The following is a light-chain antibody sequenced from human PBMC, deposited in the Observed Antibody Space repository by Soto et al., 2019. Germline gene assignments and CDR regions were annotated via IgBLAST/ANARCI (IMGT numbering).Light chain of an antibody. CDR1: QSVNSR. CDR2: DAS. J-gene: IGKJ2*01. Sequence: EIVMTQSPATLSVSPGERVTLFCRASQSVNSRLAWYQQKPAQAPRLLIYDASTRATGIPARFSGSGSGTEFTFTISSLQSEDFAVYYCQQYKNWPPEYTFGQGTKLEIK. V-gene: IGKV3-15*01. CDR3: QQYKNWPPEYT.